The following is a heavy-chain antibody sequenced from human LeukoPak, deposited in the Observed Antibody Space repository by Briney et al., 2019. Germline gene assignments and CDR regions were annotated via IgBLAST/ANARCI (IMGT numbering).Heavy chain of an antibody. V-gene: IGHV1-18*01. Sequence: ASAKVSCKASGYSFTNYDINWVRQATGQGLEWMGWISGYNGYTNSAQKFQDRVTMTTDTSTSTAYMELRSLRSDDTAVYYCARLTHNYYDSSGYLDYWGQGTLVTVSS. J-gene: IGHJ4*02. CDR1: GYSFTNYD. CDR2: ISGYNGYT. D-gene: IGHD3-22*01. CDR3: ARLTHNYYDSSGYLDY.